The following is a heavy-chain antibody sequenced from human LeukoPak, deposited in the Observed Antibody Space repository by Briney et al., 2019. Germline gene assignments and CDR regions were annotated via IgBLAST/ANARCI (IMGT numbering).Heavy chain of an antibody. D-gene: IGHD5-18*01. CDR3: ARGVGYSYGYPADY. CDR1: GFTFSSYW. Sequence: GGSLRLSCAASGFTFSSYWMYRVRQAPGKGLEWVSVIYSGGSTYYADSVKGRFTISRDNSKNTLYLQMNSLRAEDTAVYYCARGVGYSYGYPADYWGQGTLVTVSS. CDR2: IYSGGST. V-gene: IGHV3-66*01. J-gene: IGHJ4*02.